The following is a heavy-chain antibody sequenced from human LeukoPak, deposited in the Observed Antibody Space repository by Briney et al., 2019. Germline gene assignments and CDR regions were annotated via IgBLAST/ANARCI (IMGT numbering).Heavy chain of an antibody. J-gene: IGHJ4*02. V-gene: IGHV4-39*07. CDR2: IHNSGNT. CDR3: ARDNFYGSGSLI. CDR1: GGSISSSSYY. Sequence: SETLSLTCTVSGGSISSSSYYWGWIRPPPEKGLEWIGSIHNSGNTFYNPSLKSRVTISVDTSKNQYSLRLSSVTAADTAVYYCARDNFYGSGSLIGGQGTLVTVSS. D-gene: IGHD3-10*01.